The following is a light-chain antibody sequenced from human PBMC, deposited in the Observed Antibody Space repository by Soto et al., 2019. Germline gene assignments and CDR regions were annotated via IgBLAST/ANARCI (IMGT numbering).Light chain of an antibody. CDR1: QSISSY. CDR2: AAS. Sequence: DIQMTQPPSSLSASVGDRVTITCRASQSISSYLNWYQQKPGQAPKLLIYAASRLQSGVPSRDSGSRSWTDFTPTIRSLQPEEFATYYCQHSYSTHLTFGGGTKVAIK. J-gene: IGKJ4*01. V-gene: IGKV1-39*01. CDR3: QHSYSTHLT.